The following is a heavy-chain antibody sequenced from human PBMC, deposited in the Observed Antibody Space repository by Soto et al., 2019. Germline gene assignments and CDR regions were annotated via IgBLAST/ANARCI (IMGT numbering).Heavy chain of an antibody. J-gene: IGHJ5*02. D-gene: IGHD6-13*01. CDR1: GGSFSGYY. CDR3: ATIWYSSSWYPSSWFDP. Sequence: QVQLQQWGAGLLKPSETLSLTCAVYGGSFSGYYWSWIRQPPGKGLEWIGEINHSGSTNYNPSLKSPVTISVDTSKNQFSLKLSSVTAADTAVYYCATIWYSSSWYPSSWFDPWGQGTLVTVSS. V-gene: IGHV4-34*01. CDR2: INHSGST.